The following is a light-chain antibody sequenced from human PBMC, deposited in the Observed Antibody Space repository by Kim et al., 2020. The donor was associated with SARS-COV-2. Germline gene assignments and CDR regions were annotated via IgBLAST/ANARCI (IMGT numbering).Light chain of an antibody. J-gene: IGLJ7*01. Sequence: GQKVTISCSGASSNIGNNYVSCDQQLPGTAPKLLIYDNNERPSGIPDRFSGSKSGTSATLGITGLQTGDEADYYCGTWDSSLSAAVFGGGTQLTVL. CDR3: GTWDSSLSAAV. CDR1: SSNIGNNY. CDR2: DNN. V-gene: IGLV1-51*01.